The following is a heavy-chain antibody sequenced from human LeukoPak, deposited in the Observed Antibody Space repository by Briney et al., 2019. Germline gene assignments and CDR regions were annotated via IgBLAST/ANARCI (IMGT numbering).Heavy chain of an antibody. J-gene: IGHJ4*02. V-gene: IGHV3-23*01. D-gene: IGHD3-3*01. Sequence: PGGSLRLSCAASGFPFSSYAMSWVRQAPGRGLEWVSAIDGGGYTTYYADSVKGRFTISRDNSKNTLFLLMSSLRAEDTAVYYCAKLQFLQWTLLGDLGFDCWGQGTPVTVSS. CDR1: GFPFSSYA. CDR3: AKLQFLQWTLLGDLGFDC. CDR2: IDGGGYTT.